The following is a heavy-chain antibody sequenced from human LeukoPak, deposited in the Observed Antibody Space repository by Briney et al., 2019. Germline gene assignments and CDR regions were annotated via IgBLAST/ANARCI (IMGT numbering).Heavy chain of an antibody. J-gene: IGHJ4*02. CDR1: GFTFSSYE. CDR2: ISSSGSAI. D-gene: IGHD6-19*01. Sequence: GRSLRLSCAASGFTFSSYEMNWVNRARGKGLEWVSKISSSGSAIYYADSVKGRFTISRDNAKSTLYLQMNSLRAEDTAVYYCARGGSLGYWGQGTLVTVSS. CDR3: ARGGSLGY. V-gene: IGHV3-48*03.